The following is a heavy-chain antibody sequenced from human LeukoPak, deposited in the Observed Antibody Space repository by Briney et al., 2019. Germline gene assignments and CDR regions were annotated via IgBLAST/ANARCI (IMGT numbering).Heavy chain of an antibody. V-gene: IGHV4-39*07. J-gene: IGHJ4*02. D-gene: IGHD1-1*01. CDR1: VGSISSSSYY. CDR2: IPYSGRA. CDR3: AKDGSDNWGLFDS. Sequence: PSETLSLTCTVSVGSISSSSYYWGWIRQSPGKGLEWIGSIPYSGRAYYNPSLKSRVTISVDTSNQFSLKLRSVTAADTAVYYCAKDGSDNWGLFDSWGQGTLVTVSS.